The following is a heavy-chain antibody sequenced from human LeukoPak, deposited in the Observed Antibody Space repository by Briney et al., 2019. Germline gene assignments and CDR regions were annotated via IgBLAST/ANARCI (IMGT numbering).Heavy chain of an antibody. J-gene: IGHJ3*02. CDR2: IYYSGST. Sequence: SQTLSLTCTVSGGSISSGGYYWSWIRQHPGKGLEWIGYIYYSGSTYYNPSLKSRVTISVDRSKNQFSLKLSSVTAADTAVYYCAREVDTAMARGAGAFDIWGQGTMVTVSS. V-gene: IGHV4-31*03. D-gene: IGHD5-18*01. CDR3: AREVDTAMARGAGAFDI. CDR1: GGSISSGGYY.